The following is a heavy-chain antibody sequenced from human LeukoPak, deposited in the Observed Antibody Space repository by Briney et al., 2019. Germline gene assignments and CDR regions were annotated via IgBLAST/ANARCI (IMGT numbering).Heavy chain of an antibody. J-gene: IGHJ3*02. CDR3: ARLYLPYTSAWYGSAFDI. D-gene: IGHD6-13*01. V-gene: IGHV5-51*01. CDR1: GYSFTSYW. Sequence: GESLKISCKSSGYSFTSYWIAWVRQMPGKGLEWMGILYPGDSDTRYSPSFQGQVTISADRSITTAFLQWSSLKASDTAMYYCARLYLPYTSAWYGSAFDIWGQGTMVTVSS. CDR2: LYPGDSDT.